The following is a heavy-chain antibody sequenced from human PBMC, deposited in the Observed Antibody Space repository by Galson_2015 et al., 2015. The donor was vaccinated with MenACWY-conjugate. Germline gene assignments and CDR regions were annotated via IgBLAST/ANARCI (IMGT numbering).Heavy chain of an antibody. CDR3: AVDGGVDY. V-gene: IGHV3-9*01. CDR1: GFNFHDYA. D-gene: IGHD4-23*01. J-gene: IGHJ4*02. CDR2: IAWNSISK. Sequence: SLRLSCAASGFNFHDYAMHWVRHGPGKGLEWVAGIAWNSISKDYGDSVKGRFTISRDNAKNSLYLQMNSLRPEDTALYYCAVDGGVDYWGQGTQVTVSS.